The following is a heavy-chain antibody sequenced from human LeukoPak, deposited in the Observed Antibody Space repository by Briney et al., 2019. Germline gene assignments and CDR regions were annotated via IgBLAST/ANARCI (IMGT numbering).Heavy chain of an antibody. D-gene: IGHD3-22*01. CDR1: GGSFSGDY. Sequence: SETLSLTCAVYGGSFSGDYWSWIRQPPGKGLEWIGEINHSGSTNYNPSLKSRVTISVDTSKNQFSLKLSSVTAADTAVYYCARVVYDSSGYYYSLDYWGQGTLVTVSS. V-gene: IGHV4-34*01. J-gene: IGHJ4*02. CDR2: INHSGST. CDR3: ARVVYDSSGYYYSLDY.